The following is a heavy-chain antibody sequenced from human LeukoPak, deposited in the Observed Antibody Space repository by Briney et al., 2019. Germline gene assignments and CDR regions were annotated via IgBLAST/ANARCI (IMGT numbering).Heavy chain of an antibody. Sequence: SETLSLTCTVSGGSISSSSYYWSWIRQPPGKGLEWIGHIYYSGSTNYNPSLKSRVTLSVDTSKNQFSLKLSSVTAADTAVYYCATNIVGAAGDAFDIWGQGTMVTVSS. J-gene: IGHJ3*02. D-gene: IGHD1-26*01. CDR1: GGSISSSSYY. CDR2: IYYSGST. V-gene: IGHV4-61*01. CDR3: ATNIVGAAGDAFDI.